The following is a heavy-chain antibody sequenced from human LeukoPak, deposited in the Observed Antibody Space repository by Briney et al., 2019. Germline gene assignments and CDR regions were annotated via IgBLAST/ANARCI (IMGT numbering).Heavy chain of an antibody. J-gene: IGHJ6*03. CDR3: AKDLRYYYGSGSYFIDYYYMDV. V-gene: IGHV3-30*02. CDR1: GFTFSSYG. Sequence: PGGSLRLSCAASGFTFSSYGMHWVRQAPGKGLEWVAFIRYDGSNKYYADSVKGRFTISRDNSKNTLYLQMNSLRAEDTAVYYCAKDLRYYYGSGSYFIDYYYMDVWGKGTTVTVSS. CDR2: IRYDGSNK. D-gene: IGHD3-10*01.